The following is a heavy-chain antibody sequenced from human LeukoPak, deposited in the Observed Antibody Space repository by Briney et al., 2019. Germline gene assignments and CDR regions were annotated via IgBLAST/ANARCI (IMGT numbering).Heavy chain of an antibody. CDR2: IYYSGST. CDR3: ARRDSGSYSSFDY. CDR1: GGSISSGAYS. D-gene: IGHD1-26*01. J-gene: IGHJ4*02. Sequence: SETLSLTCTVSGGSISSGAYSWSWIRPHPGKGLEWIGYIYYSGSTYYNPSLKSRVTTSVDTSKNQFSLRLSSVTAADTAVYYCARRDSGSYSSFDYWGPGILVTVSS. V-gene: IGHV4-30-4*08.